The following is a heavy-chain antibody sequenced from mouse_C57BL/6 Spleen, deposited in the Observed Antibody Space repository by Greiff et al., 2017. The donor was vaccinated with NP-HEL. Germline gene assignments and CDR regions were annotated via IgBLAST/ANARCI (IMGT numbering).Heavy chain of an antibody. D-gene: IGHD1-1*01. Sequence: QVQLQQPGAELVRPGSSVKLSCKASGYTFTSYWMHWVKQRPIQGLEWIGNIDPSDSETHYNQKFKDKATLTVDKSSSTAYMQLSSLTSEDSAVYDCARGGEYYYGSSFAYWGQGTLVTVSA. CDR2: IDPSDSET. CDR3: ARGGEYYYGSSFAY. J-gene: IGHJ3*01. CDR1: GYTFTSYW. V-gene: IGHV1-52*01.